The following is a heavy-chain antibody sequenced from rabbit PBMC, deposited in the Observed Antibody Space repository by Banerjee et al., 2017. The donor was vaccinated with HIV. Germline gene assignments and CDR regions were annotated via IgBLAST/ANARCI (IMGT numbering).Heavy chain of an antibody. CDR2: IGTSSGSI. CDR1: GFSFSSSYW. J-gene: IGHJ4*01. Sequence: QSLEESGGDLVKPGASLTLTCTASGFSFSSSYWICWVRQAPGKGLEWIACIGTSSGSIWYASWVNGRFTISRSTSLNTVDLKMTSLTAADTATYFCARGTRYVGYAGGGHARSFNLWGPGTLVTVS. CDR3: ARGTRYVGYAGGGHARSFNL. D-gene: IGHD4-2*01. V-gene: IGHV1S43*01.